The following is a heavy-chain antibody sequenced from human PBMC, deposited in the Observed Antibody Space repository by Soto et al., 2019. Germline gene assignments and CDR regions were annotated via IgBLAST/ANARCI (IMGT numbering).Heavy chain of an antibody. V-gene: IGHV7-4-1*01. D-gene: IGHD3-22*01. CDR2: INTNTGDP. CDR1: GYIFTDLA. J-gene: IGHJ4*02. Sequence: ASVKVSCKTSGYIFTDLAMNWVRQAPGQGLEWMGWINTNTGDPTYAQVFTGRFVFSLDTSVSTAYLQIYSLRAEDSAVYYCVGGYDYWGQGTLVPVYS. CDR3: VGGYDY.